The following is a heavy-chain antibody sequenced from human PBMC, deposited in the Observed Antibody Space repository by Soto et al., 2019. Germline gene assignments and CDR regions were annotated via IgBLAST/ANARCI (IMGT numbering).Heavy chain of an antibody. CDR3: ARGLVELSWSLKYHWFDP. D-gene: IGHD6-13*01. CDR1: GYTFTGYY. J-gene: IGHJ5*02. V-gene: IGHV1-2*02. Sequence: ASVKVSCKASGYTFTGYYMHWVRQAPGQGLEWMGWINPNSGGTNYAQKFQGRVTMTRDTSISTAYMELSRLRSDDTAVYYCARGLVELSWSLKYHWFDPWGQGTLVTVSS. CDR2: INPNSGGT.